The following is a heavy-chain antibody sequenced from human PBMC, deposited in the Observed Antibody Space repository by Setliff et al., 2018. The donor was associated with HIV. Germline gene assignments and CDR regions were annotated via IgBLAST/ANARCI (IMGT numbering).Heavy chain of an antibody. CDR3: AAHDYGDWYYFDY. V-gene: IGHV3-53*01. J-gene: IGHJ4*02. CDR2: IYSGGDA. Sequence: GGSLRLSCAASGFTVSSHCMTWVRQAPGKGLEWVSVIYSGGDAYYAGSVKGRFTISRDNSKNTLYLQMNSRRAEDTAVYYCAAHDYGDWYYFDYWGQGTLVTVSS. D-gene: IGHD4-17*01. CDR1: GFTVSSHC.